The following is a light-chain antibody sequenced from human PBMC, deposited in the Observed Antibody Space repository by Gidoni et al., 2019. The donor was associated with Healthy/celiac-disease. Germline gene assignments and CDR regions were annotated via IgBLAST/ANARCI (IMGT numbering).Light chain of an antibody. Sequence: QTVVTPEPSFSVSPGGTVTLTCGLSSGSVSTSYYPSWYQQTPGPAQRTLIYSTNTRSSGVPDRFSGYILGNKAALTITGAQADDESDYYCVLYMGSGIWVFGGGTKLTVL. CDR2: STN. CDR1: SGSVSTSYY. V-gene: IGLV8-61*01. J-gene: IGLJ3*02. CDR3: VLYMGSGIWV.